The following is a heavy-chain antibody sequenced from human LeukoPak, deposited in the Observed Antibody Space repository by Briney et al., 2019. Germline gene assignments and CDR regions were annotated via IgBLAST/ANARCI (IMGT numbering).Heavy chain of an antibody. V-gene: IGHV3-7*01. CDR2: LNRDGSES. J-gene: IGHJ3*02. Sequence: PGGSLRLSCAASGFVFSDYAMAWFRQFSGKGLEWVANLNRDGSESQYVDSVKGRFTISRDNAKNSLYLQMNSLRAEDTAVYYCARDYYDILTGYYHDAFDIWGQGTMVTVSS. D-gene: IGHD3-9*01. CDR1: GFVFSDYA. CDR3: ARDYYDILTGYYHDAFDI.